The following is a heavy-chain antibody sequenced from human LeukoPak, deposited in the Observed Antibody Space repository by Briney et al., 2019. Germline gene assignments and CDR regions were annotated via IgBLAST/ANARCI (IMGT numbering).Heavy chain of an antibody. CDR3: ARAGSGSGWYFDY. J-gene: IGHJ4*02. CDR1: GYDFTIVG. D-gene: IGHD6-19*01. V-gene: IGHV1-18*01. CDR2: ISPYNGNT. Sequence: GASVKVSCTASGYDFTIVGITWVRRAPGQGLEWMGWISPYNGNTRYAQKFQGRVAITTDTSTTTAYMELRGLRFNDTAVYYCARAGSGSGWYFDYWGQGTLVTVSS.